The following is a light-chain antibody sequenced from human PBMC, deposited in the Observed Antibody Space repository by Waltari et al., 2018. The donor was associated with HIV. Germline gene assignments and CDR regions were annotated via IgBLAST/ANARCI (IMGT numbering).Light chain of an antibody. CDR3: QLYYDGAWV. Sequence: QTLLLQEPSLTVSPEGTVTPTCASRPGALHRATYPHWSRLKPGQAPRELILSTNYKHSWTPVRFSGSLLGGKAALTLSGVQPEDEAEYYCQLYYDGAWVFGGGTKLTVL. CDR1: PGALHRATY. J-gene: IGLJ3*02. CDR2: STN. V-gene: IGLV7-43*01.